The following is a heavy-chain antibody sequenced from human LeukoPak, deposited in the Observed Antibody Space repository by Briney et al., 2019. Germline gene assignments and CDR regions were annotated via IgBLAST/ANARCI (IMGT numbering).Heavy chain of an antibody. Sequence: PGGSLRLSCEASEFSISSDWMSWVRQAPGKGLEWVAIIWYDGSDKYYADSVKGRFTISRDNSKNMLYLQVNTLRAEDTAVYYCARVGCTGGSCLAYNYYAMDVWGQGTTVTVSS. V-gene: IGHV3-33*08. CDR2: IWYDGSDK. CDR1: EFSISSDW. CDR3: ARVGCTGGSCLAYNYYAMDV. J-gene: IGHJ6*02. D-gene: IGHD2-15*01.